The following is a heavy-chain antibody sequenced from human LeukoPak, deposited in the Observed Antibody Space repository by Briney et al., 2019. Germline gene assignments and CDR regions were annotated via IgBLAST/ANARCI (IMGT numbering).Heavy chain of an antibody. CDR3: ARSSRAFTVSRRSWFDP. J-gene: IGHJ5*02. Sequence: ASVKVSCKASGYTFTGYYMHWVRQAPGQGLEWMGWINPNSGGTDYAQKFQGRVTMTRDTSISTAYMELSSLRSEDTAVYYCARSSRAFTVSRRSWFDPWGQGTLVTVSS. V-gene: IGHV1-2*02. CDR2: INPNSGGT. D-gene: IGHD4-17*01. CDR1: GYTFTGYY.